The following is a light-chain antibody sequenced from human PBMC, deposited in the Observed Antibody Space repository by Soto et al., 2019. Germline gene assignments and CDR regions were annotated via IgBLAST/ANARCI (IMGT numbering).Light chain of an antibody. CDR2: GNS. CDR3: QSYDSSLSGWV. V-gene: IGLV1-40*01. CDR1: SSNIGAGYY. J-gene: IGLJ3*02. Sequence: QSVLTQPPSVSGAPGQRVTISCTGSSSNIGAGYYVHWYQQLPGTAPKLLIYGNSNRPSGVPDRFSGSKSGTSPSLAITGRQAEDGADYYCQSYDSSLSGWVFGGGTKVTVL.